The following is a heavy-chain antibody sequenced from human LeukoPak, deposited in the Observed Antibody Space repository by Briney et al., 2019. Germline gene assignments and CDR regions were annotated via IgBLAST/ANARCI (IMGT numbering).Heavy chain of an antibody. D-gene: IGHD3-22*01. CDR3: ARDSGSGYYYVG. V-gene: IGHV3-33*01. CDR2: IWYDGSNK. Sequence: WVRXAPGKGLEWVAVIWYDGSNKYYADSVKGRFTISRDNSKNTLYLQMNSLRAEDTAVYYCARDSGSGYYYVGWGQGTLVTVSS. J-gene: IGHJ4*02.